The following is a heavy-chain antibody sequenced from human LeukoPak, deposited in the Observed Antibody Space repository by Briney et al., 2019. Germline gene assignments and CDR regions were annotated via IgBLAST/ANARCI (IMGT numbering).Heavy chain of an antibody. Sequence: QSGGSLRLSCAASGFTFSSYEMNWVRQAPGKGLEWVSYISSSGSTIYYADSVKGRFTISRDNAKNSLYLQMNSLRAEDTAVYYCASLEVVAAAGNNYWGQGTLVTVSS. J-gene: IGHJ4*02. CDR1: GFTFSSYE. D-gene: IGHD6-13*01. CDR2: ISSSGSTI. CDR3: ASLEVVAAAGNNY. V-gene: IGHV3-48*03.